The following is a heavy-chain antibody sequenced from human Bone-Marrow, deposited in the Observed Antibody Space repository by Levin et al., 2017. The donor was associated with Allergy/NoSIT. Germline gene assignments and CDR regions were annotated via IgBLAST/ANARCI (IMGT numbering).Heavy chain of an antibody. CDR1: GFTFSSYA. J-gene: IGHJ6*02. V-gene: IGHV3-23*01. CDR3: ARDGYNFNGMDV. Sequence: PGGSLRLSCAASGFTFSSYAMSWVRQAPGKGLEWVSAISGSGGSTYYTDSVKGRFTISRDNSKNTLYLQMNSLRAEDTAVYYCARDGYNFNGMDVWGQGTTVTVSS. D-gene: IGHD5-24*01. CDR2: ISGSGGST.